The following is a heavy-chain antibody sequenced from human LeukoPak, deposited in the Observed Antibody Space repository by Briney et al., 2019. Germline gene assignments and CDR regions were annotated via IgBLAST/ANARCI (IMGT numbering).Heavy chain of an antibody. D-gene: IGHD4-17*01. J-gene: IGHJ4*02. V-gene: IGHV3-23*01. CDR2: ISASGGST. Sequence: GGSLRLSCAASGFTFSSYAMSWVRQAPGKGLEWVSAISASGGSTYYADSVKGRFTISRDNSKNTLYPQLSSLRAEDTAVYYCAKSKPGDYGLFDYWGQGTLVTVSS. CDR1: GFTFSSYA. CDR3: AKSKPGDYGLFDY.